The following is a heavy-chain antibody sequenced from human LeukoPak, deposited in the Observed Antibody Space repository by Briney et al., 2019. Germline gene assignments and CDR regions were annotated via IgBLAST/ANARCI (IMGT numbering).Heavy chain of an antibody. CDR2: INPNSGGT. Sequence: GASVKVSCKASGYTFTSYYMHWVRQAPGQGLEWMGWINPNSGGTNSAQKFQGRVTMTRDTSIITAYMELSRLRSDDTAVYFCARGSYDSSDYEYFQHWGQGTLVTVSS. CDR3: ARGSYDSSDYEYFQH. J-gene: IGHJ1*01. V-gene: IGHV1-2*02. D-gene: IGHD3-22*01. CDR1: GYTFTSYY.